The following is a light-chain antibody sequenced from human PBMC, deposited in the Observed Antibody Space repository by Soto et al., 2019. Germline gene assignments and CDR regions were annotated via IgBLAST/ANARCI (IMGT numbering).Light chain of an antibody. V-gene: IGLV1-40*01. CDR3: QYYDAGLSAYV. CDR1: SSNIGAGYD. Sequence: QAGLTQPPSGSGAPGQRVTISCTWSSSNIGAGYDVHWYQQLPGTAPKLLIYGNTNRPSGVPDRFSGSKSGASAPLAITGIQAEDEADYYCQYYDAGLSAYVFGRGTKVTVL. J-gene: IGLJ1*01. CDR2: GNT.